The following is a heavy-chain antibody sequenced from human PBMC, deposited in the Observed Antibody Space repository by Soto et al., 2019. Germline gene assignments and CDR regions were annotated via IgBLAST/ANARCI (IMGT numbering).Heavy chain of an antibody. V-gene: IGHV3-23*01. CDR3: AKGILVKPPGTRTFDI. D-gene: IGHD6-13*01. CDR1: GFTFINYA. Sequence: EVQLLESGGGLVQPGGSLRLSCAASGFTFINYAMSWVRQAPGKGLEWVSTIGGGDGSTYYADSVKGRFTISRDNSNRALYLQMNSLRVGDTAIYYCAKGILVKPPGTRTFDIWGQGTMVIFSS. J-gene: IGHJ3*02. CDR2: IGGGDGST.